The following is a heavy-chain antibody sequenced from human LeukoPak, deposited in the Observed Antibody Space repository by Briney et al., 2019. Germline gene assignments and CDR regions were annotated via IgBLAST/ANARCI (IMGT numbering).Heavy chain of an antibody. CDR1: GFTFSSYG. V-gene: IGHV3-30*18. D-gene: IGHD3-22*01. CDR2: ISYDGSNK. J-gene: IGHJ4*02. CDR3: AKDIGYYDSSGSTFDY. Sequence: GRPLRPSCAASGFTFSSYGMHWVRQAPGKGLEWVAVISYDGSNKYCADSVKGRFTISRDNSKNTLYLQMNSLRAEDTAVYYCAKDIGYYDSSGSTFDYWGQGTLVTVSS.